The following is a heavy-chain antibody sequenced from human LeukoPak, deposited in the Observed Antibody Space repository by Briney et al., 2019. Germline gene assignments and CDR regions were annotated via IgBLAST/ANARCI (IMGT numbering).Heavy chain of an antibody. CDR3: ARDRLSPKYYYYGMDV. J-gene: IGHJ6*02. CDR2: ISYDGSNK. D-gene: IGHD6-6*01. CDR1: GFTFSSYA. Sequence: PGGSLRLSCAASGFTFSSYAMHWVRQAPGKGLEWVAVISYDGSNKYYADSVKGRFTISRDNSKNTLYLQMNSLRAGDTALYYCARDRLSPKYYYYGMDVWGQGTTVTVSS. V-gene: IGHV3-30-3*01.